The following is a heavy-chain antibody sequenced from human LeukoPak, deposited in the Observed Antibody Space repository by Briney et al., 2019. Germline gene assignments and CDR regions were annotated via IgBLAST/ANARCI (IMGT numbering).Heavy chain of an antibody. Sequence: GGSLRLSCAASGFTFSSYAMHWVRQAPGKGLEWVAVISYDGSNKYYADSVKGRFTISRDNSKNTLYLQMNSLRAEDTAVYYCAKTGKYMTTVTTSLDYWGQGTLVTVSS. V-gene: IGHV3-30-3*02. J-gene: IGHJ4*02. CDR3: AKTGKYMTTVTTSLDY. CDR2: ISYDGSNK. D-gene: IGHD4-17*01. CDR1: GFTFSSYA.